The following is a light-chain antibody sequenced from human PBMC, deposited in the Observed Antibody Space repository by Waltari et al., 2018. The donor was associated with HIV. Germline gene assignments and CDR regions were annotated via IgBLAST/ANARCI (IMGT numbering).Light chain of an antibody. Sequence: DIQMTQPPSTLSASVGDRVTITCRASQSISSWLAWYQQKPGKAPKLLIYKASSLESGVPSRFSGSGSGTEFTLTISSLQPDDFATYYCQHLGTFGQGTKVEIK. V-gene: IGKV1-5*03. J-gene: IGKJ1*01. CDR3: QHLGT. CDR2: KAS. CDR1: QSISSW.